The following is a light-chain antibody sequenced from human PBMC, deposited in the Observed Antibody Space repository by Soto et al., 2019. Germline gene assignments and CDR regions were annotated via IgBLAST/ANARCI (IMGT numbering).Light chain of an antibody. CDR1: SGSIASNY. Sequence: NFMLTQLHSVSESPGKTVTISCTRSSGSIASNYVQWYQQRPGSSPSIVIYEDDQRPSGVPDRFSGSIDSSSSSASLTISGLKTEDEADYYCQSYDSDTVIFGGGTKLTVL. V-gene: IGLV6-57*01. CDR3: QSYDSDTVI. CDR2: EDD. J-gene: IGLJ2*01.